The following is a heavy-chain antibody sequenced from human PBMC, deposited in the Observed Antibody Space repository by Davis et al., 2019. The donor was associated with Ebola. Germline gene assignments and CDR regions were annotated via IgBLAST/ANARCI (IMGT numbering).Heavy chain of an antibody. CDR2: INSDGSST. CDR3: ARVSPRWYSSGWAGYFDY. Sequence: HTGGSLRLSCAASGFTFSSYWMHWVRQAPGKGLVWVSRINSDGSSTSYADSVKGRFTISRDNAKNTLYLQMNSLRAEDTAVYYCARVSPRWYSSGWAGYFDYWGQGTLVTVSS. CDR1: GFTFSSYW. D-gene: IGHD6-19*01. V-gene: IGHV3-74*01. J-gene: IGHJ4*02.